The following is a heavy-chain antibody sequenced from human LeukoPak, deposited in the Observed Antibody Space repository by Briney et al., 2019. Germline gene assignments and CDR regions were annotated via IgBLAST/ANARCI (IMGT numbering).Heavy chain of an antibody. CDR1: GVSISSYY. CDR2: IYTSGST. Sequence: SETLSLTCTVSGVSISSYYWSWIRQPPGKGLEWIGYIYTSGSTNYNPSLKSRVTISVDTSKNQFSLKLSSVTAADTAVYHCARHRVVVEAWFDPWGQGTLVTVSS. J-gene: IGHJ5*02. D-gene: IGHD2-15*01. V-gene: IGHV4-4*09. CDR3: ARHRVVVEAWFDP.